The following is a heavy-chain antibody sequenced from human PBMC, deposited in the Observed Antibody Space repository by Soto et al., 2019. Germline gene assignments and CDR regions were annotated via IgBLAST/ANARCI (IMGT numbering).Heavy chain of an antibody. V-gene: IGHV4-39*01. Sequence: QLLLQESGPGLVKSSETLSLTCSVSGGSISSSSYYWNWIRQSPGKGLEWIGSVYYSGTTYYTPSLKRRVTIAVDTYNQFSLKLSSVTAADTAYYFCARRPMVGPVAENAFDIWGQGTRVTVSS. J-gene: IGHJ3*02. D-gene: IGHD6-19*01. CDR1: GGSISSSSYY. CDR2: VYYSGTT. CDR3: ARRPMVGPVAENAFDI.